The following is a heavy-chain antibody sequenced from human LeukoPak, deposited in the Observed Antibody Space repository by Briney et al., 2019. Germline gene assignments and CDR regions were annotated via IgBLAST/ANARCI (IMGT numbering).Heavy chain of an antibody. J-gene: IGHJ4*02. D-gene: IGHD3-16*02. CDR2: IYHSGST. CDR1: GYSISSDYY. CDR3: ARYDVWGTYRASDY. V-gene: IGHV4-38-2*02. Sequence: SETLSLTCTVSGYSISSDYYWGWIRQLPGRGLEWIGTIYHSGSTYYNPSLKSRVTISVDTSKNQFSLKLSSVTAADTAVYYCARYDVWGTYRASDYWGQGTLVTVSS.